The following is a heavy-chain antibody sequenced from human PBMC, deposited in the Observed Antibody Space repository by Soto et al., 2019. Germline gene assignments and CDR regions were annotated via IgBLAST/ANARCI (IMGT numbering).Heavy chain of an antibody. CDR1: GYTLTELS. Sequence: GASVKVSCKVSGYTLTELSMHWVRQAPGKGLEWMGGFDPEDGETIYAQKFQGRVTMTADTSTSTAYMELSGLRSEDTAVYYCARGGYGDYAYFDYWGQGTLVTVSS. CDR2: FDPEDGET. D-gene: IGHD4-17*01. V-gene: IGHV1-24*01. CDR3: ARGGYGDYAYFDY. J-gene: IGHJ4*02.